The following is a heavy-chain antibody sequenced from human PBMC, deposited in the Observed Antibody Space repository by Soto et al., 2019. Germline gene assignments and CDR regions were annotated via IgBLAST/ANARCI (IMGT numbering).Heavy chain of an antibody. CDR3: AIGGGQIYYKGLDV. D-gene: IGHD3-10*01. Sequence: GSLRLSCAASGLFFSDYYLSWIRQAPGKALECVAHISGTGDTKYYADSVTGRFTISRDNPKNSLYLQMNSLRPEDAAVYYCAIGGGQIYYKGLDVWGQGTTVTVSS. CDR2: ISGTGDTK. CDR1: GLFFSDYY. J-gene: IGHJ6*02. V-gene: IGHV3-11*01.